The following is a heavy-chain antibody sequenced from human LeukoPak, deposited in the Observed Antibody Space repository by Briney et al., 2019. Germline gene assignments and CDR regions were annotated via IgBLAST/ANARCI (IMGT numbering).Heavy chain of an antibody. Sequence: PSETLSLTCAVSGGSISSSNWWSWVRPPPGKGLEWIGEIYHSGSTNYNPSLKSRVTMSVDTSKNQFSLQLRSVTAADTAVYYCVYQKYYYYYMDVWGKGTTVTVSS. CDR1: GGSISSSNW. J-gene: IGHJ6*03. CDR3: VYQKYYYYYMDV. CDR2: IYHSGST. V-gene: IGHV4-4*02. D-gene: IGHD3-16*02.